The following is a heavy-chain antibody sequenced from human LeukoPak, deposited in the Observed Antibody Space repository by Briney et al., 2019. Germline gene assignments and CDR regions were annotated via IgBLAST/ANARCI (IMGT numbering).Heavy chain of an antibody. V-gene: IGHV4-39*01. Sequence: SETLSLTCSVSGGSISSGDYYWGWIRQPPGRGPEWIADINYRGSTYYHQSLKSRVTISVDTSRNQFSPKLRSVTAADTALYYCARHAGGYSGYEPRWGYYFDFWGQGNLVSVSS. CDR2: INYRGST. J-gene: IGHJ4*02. CDR3: ARHAGGYSGYEPRWGYYFDF. CDR1: GGSISSGDYY. D-gene: IGHD5-12*01.